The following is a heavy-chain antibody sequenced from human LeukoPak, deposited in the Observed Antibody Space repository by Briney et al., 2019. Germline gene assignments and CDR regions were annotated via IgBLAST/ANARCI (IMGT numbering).Heavy chain of an antibody. J-gene: IGHJ4*02. CDR3: ARLVCGGGSCPAEFDY. CDR2: IYYSGST. V-gene: IGHV4-39*01. Sequence: SETLSLTCIVSGGSISSGGHYWGWIRQPPGKGLEWNGSIYYSGSTYYNPSLNSRVTIFIDMSKNQFSLKLSSVTATDTAVYYCARLVCGGGSCPAEFDYWDQGTLVTVSS. D-gene: IGHD2-15*01. CDR1: GGSISSGGHY.